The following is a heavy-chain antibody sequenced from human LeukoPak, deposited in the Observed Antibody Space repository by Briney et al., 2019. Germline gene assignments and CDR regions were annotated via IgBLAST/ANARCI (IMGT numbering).Heavy chain of an antibody. CDR1: GYTFTSYD. J-gene: IGHJ6*01. CDR2: INPNSGNT. D-gene: IGHD2-2*01. Sequence: ASVKVSCKASGYTFTSYDINWVRQATGQGLEWMGWINPNSGNTGYAQKFQGRVTMTRNTSISTAYMELSSLRSEDTAVYYCAAPGGVVLGMEVWGQGTTVTVSS. CDR3: AAPGGVVLGMEV. V-gene: IGHV1-8*01.